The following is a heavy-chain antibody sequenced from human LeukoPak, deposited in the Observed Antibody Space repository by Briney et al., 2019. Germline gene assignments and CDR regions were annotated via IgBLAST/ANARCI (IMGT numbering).Heavy chain of an antibody. V-gene: IGHV4-61*02. CDR3: ARDPRFGDNWFDP. CDR2: IYTSGST. J-gene: IGHJ5*02. Sequence: TLSPTCTVSGGSISSGSYYWSWIRQPAGKGLGWIGRIYTSGSTNYNPSLKSRVTMSVDTSKNQFSLKLSSVTAADTAVYYCARDPRFGDNWFDPWGQGTLVTVSS. D-gene: IGHD3-10*01. CDR1: GGSISSGSYY.